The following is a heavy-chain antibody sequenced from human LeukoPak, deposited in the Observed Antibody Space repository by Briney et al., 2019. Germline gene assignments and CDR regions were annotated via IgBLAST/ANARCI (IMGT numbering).Heavy chain of an antibody. D-gene: IGHD3-22*01. Sequence: GASVKVSCKASGYTFTSYGISWVRQAPGQVLEWMGWISAYNGNTNYAQKLQGRVTMTTDTFTSTAYMELRSLRSDDTAVYYCANRIWGDSCASDYWGQGTLVTVSS. V-gene: IGHV1-18*01. CDR2: ISAYNGNT. CDR1: GYTFTSYG. J-gene: IGHJ4*02. CDR3: ANRIWGDSCASDY.